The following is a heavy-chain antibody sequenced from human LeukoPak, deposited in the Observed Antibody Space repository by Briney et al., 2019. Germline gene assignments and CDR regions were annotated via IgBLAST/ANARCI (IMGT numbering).Heavy chain of an antibody. CDR2: INPNSGGT. Sequence: ASVKVSCKASGYTFTAYYIHWVRQAPGQGLEWMGWINPNSGGTEYAQKFQGRVTLTRDTSISTAYMELSRLRSDDTAVYYCARTRGYSDYELDYWGQGTLVTVSS. V-gene: IGHV1-2*02. CDR1: GYTFTAYY. D-gene: IGHD5-12*01. CDR3: ARTRGYSDYELDY. J-gene: IGHJ4*02.